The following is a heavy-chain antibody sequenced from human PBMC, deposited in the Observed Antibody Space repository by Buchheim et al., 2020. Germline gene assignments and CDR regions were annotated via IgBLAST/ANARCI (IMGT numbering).Heavy chain of an antibody. CDR1: GFTFSSYS. Sequence: EVQLVESGGGLVKPGGSLRLSCAASGFTFSSYSMNWVRQAPGKGLEWVSSISSSSSYIYYADSVKGRFTISRDNAKNSLYLQMNSLRAEDTAVYYCARDLRELLPDNWFDPWGQGTL. J-gene: IGHJ5*02. V-gene: IGHV3-21*01. D-gene: IGHD1-26*01. CDR2: ISSSSSYI. CDR3: ARDLRELLPDNWFDP.